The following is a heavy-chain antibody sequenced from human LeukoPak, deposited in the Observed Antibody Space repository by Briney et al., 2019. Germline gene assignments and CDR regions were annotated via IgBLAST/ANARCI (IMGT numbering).Heavy chain of an antibody. CDR3: ARDPYCTNGVCSDY. CDR1: GGSISSYY. CDR2: IYYSGST. V-gene: IGHV4-59*01. J-gene: IGHJ4*02. D-gene: IGHD2-8*01. Sequence: SETLSLTCTVSGGSISSYYWSWIRQPPGKGLEWIGYIYYSGSTNYNPSLKSRVTISVDTSKNQFSLELSSVTAADTAVYYCARDPYCTNGVCSDYWGQGTLVTVSS.